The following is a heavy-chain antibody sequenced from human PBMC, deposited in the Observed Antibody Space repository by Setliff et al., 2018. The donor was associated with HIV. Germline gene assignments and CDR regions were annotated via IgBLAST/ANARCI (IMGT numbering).Heavy chain of an antibody. CDR2: IRPSGGT. D-gene: IGHD3-10*01. V-gene: IGHV4-34*01. CDR3: ARTLWFEESASYDAFDI. J-gene: IGHJ3*02. Sequence: SETLSLTCAVYGGSFSDYFWTWIRQPPGKGLGWIGKIRPSGGTNYDPSLKSRVTISVDSSKNQFSLKLSSVTAADTAVYFCARTLWFEESASYDAFDIWGQGTMVTVSS. CDR1: GGSFSDYF.